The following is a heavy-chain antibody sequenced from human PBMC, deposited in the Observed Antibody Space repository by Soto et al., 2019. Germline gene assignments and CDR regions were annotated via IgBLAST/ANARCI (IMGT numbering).Heavy chain of an antibody. D-gene: IGHD6-6*01. V-gene: IGHV1-69*13. CDR1: GGTFSSYA. CDR3: ARNRWDSSFVAPFDY. CDR2: IIPIFGTA. Sequence: GASVKVSCKASGGTFSSYAISWVRQAPGQGLEWMGGIIPIFGTANYAQKFQGRVTITADESTSTAYMELSSLRSEDTAVYYCARNRWDSSFVAPFDYWGQGTLVTVSS. J-gene: IGHJ4*02.